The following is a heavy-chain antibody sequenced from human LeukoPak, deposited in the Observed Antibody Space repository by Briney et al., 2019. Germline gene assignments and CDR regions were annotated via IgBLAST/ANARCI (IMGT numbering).Heavy chain of an antibody. V-gene: IGHV4-59*03. CDR1: GVSISTYY. D-gene: IGHD4-11*01. CDR3: ARTTRVTPDGRAEYFED. CDR2: KSGAGRD. Sequence: SETLSLTCSVSGVSISTYYWSWLRQPPGKGLEWVGYKSGAGRDLYNPSLKSRVTISVDASENQFSLSLRSVTAADTAMYYCARTTRVTPDGRAEYFEDWGQGTLVIVSS. J-gene: IGHJ1*01.